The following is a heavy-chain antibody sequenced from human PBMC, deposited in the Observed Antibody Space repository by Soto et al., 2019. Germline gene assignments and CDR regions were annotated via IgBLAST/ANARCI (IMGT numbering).Heavy chain of an antibody. J-gene: IGHJ6*02. CDR1: GGSISSYY. D-gene: IGHD4-17*01. CDR3: ARDSRSTTTYGLDV. Sequence: SETLSLTCTVSGGSISSYYWSWIRQPPGKGLEWIGYIYHGESTNYNPSLRSRVTISVDRAKNQLSLILKSVTPADTAVYYCARDSRSTTTYGLDVWGQGTTVTVSS. V-gene: IGHV4-59*12. CDR2: IYHGEST.